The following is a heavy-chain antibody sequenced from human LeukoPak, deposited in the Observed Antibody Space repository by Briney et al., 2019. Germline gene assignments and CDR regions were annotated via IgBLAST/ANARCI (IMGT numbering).Heavy chain of an antibody. CDR2: IYYSGST. Sequence: SETLSLTCTVSGGSISSGGYYWSWIRQHPGKGLEWIGYIYYSGSTYYNPSLKSRVTISVDTSKNQFSLKLSSVTAADTAVYYCARGSTTGFDYWGQGTLVTVSS. CDR1: GGSISSGGYY. D-gene: IGHD5/OR15-5a*01. CDR3: ARGSTTGFDY. V-gene: IGHV4-31*03. J-gene: IGHJ4*02.